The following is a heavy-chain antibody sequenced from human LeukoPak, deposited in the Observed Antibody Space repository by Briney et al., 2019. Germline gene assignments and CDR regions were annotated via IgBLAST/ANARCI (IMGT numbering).Heavy chain of an antibody. V-gene: IGHV3-23*01. CDR3: ANIPTPYYYCYGMDV. Sequence: GGSLTLSCSVSGITLSNYGMSWVRQAPGKGLEWVAGISGSGGGTHYADSVKGRFTISRDNSKNTLYLQMNSLRAEDTAVYYCANIPTPYYYCYGMDVWGQGTTVSVSS. CDR2: ISGSGGGT. J-gene: IGHJ6*02. CDR1: GITLSNYG.